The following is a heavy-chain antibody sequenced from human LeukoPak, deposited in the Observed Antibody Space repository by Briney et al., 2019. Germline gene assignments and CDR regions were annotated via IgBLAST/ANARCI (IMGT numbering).Heavy chain of an antibody. Sequence: GGSLRLSCAASGLTFSDYYMSWIRQAPGKGLEWLSYINIGGTNTHYADSVKGRFTISRDNAKKSLYLEMTNLRAEDTAVYYCATAGAGFDTWGQGVLVTVSS. CDR2: INIGGTNT. CDR1: GLTFSDYY. CDR3: ATAGAGFDT. V-gene: IGHV3-11*01. J-gene: IGHJ5*02.